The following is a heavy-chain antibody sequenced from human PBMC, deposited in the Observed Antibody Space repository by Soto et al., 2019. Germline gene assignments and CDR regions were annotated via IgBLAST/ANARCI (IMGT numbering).Heavy chain of an antibody. D-gene: IGHD3-22*01. Sequence: GGSLRLSCAASGFTFSSYAMSWVRQAPGKGLEWVSAISGSGGSTYYADSVNGRFTISRDNSKNTLYLQMNSLRAEDTAVYYCAKDRSEGVKYYYDSSGYGDAFDIWGQGTMVTVSS. CDR3: AKDRSEGVKYYYDSSGYGDAFDI. CDR2: ISGSGGST. V-gene: IGHV3-23*01. CDR1: GFTFSSYA. J-gene: IGHJ3*02.